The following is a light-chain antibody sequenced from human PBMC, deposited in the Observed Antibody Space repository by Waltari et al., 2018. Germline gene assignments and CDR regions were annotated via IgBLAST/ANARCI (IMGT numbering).Light chain of an antibody. CDR3: QSADSSDSYVI. CDR1: ALPKQY. V-gene: IGLV3-25*03. J-gene: IGLJ2*01. Sequence: SYELTQPPAVSVSPGQTARITCSGDALPKQYTYRYQQKTGQAPVMVIYKDTERPSEIPGRFSGSRSGTTVTLTISGVQAEDEADYYCQSADSSDSYVIFGGGTKLSVL. CDR2: KDT.